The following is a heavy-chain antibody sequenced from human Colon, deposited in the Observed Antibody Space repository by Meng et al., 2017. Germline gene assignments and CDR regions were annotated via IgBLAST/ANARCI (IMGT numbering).Heavy chain of an antibody. Sequence: GESLKISCAASGSSLSSSWMSWVRQAPGKGLEWVAHIGPDGSETYYVDSVKGRFTNSRDNAKHSLSLQMNSLRAEDTAVYYCTRLFKSWSGYWGQGTLVTVSS. V-gene: IGHV3-7*01. CDR3: TRLFKSWSGY. CDR1: GSSLSSSW. CDR2: IGPDGSET. J-gene: IGHJ4*02.